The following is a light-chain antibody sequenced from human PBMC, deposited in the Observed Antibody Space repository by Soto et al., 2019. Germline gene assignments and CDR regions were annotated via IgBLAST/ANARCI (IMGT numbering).Light chain of an antibody. CDR2: DVS. CDR1: GSDVGGYNY. J-gene: IGLJ1*01. CDR3: SSYTSSSTLGV. V-gene: IGLV2-14*01. Sequence: QSALTQPASVSASPGQSITISCTGPGSDVGGYNYVSWYQQHPGKAPKLMIYDVSNRPSGVSNRFSGSKSGNTASLTISGLQAEDEADYYCSSYTSSSTLGVFGTGTKVTVL.